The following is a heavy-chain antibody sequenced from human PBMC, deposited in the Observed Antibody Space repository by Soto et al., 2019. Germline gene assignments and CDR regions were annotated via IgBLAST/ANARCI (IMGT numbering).Heavy chain of an antibody. CDR1: GGSFSGYE. Sequence: XTLSIRCAVYGGSFSGYEWSWIRQPPGKGLEWIGEINHSGSTNYNPSLKSRVTISVETSKNQFSLKLSSLTAADTAVYYCARGRRSYQLWGQGTLVTVSS. D-gene: IGHD2-2*01. CDR2: INHSGST. V-gene: IGHV4-34*01. CDR3: ARGRRSYQL. J-gene: IGHJ4*02.